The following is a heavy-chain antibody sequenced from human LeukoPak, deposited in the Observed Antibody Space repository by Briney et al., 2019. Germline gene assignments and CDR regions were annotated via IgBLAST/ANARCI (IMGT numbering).Heavy chain of an antibody. Sequence: PSETLSLTCTVSGGSISSYYWSWIRQPPGKGLEWIGYIYYSGSTNYNPSLKSRVTISVDTSKNQFSLKLSSVTAADTAVYYCAGGSYYDFWSGPFDYWGQGTLVTVSS. J-gene: IGHJ4*02. CDR3: AGGSYYDFWSGPFDY. D-gene: IGHD3-3*01. CDR2: IYYSGST. CDR1: GGSISSYY. V-gene: IGHV4-59*08.